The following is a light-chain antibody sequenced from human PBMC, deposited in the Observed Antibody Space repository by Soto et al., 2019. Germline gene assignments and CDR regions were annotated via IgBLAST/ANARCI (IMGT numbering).Light chain of an antibody. CDR1: YSDIGAYNF. Sequence: QSALTQPASVSGSPGQSITISCTGTYSDIGAYNFVSWYQHHPGKAPKLIIYEVTIRPSGVSDRFSGSKSGNTASLTVSGLQAEDEADYYCSSYSGGNPSYVFGPGTKLTVL. CDR2: EVT. J-gene: IGLJ1*01. CDR3: SSYSGGNPSYV. V-gene: IGLV2-8*01.